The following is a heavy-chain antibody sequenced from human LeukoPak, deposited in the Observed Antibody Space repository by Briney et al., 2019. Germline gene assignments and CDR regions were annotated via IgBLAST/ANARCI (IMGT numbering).Heavy chain of an antibody. CDR3: ARALAAAGTFWFDP. V-gene: IGHV3-11*01. Sequence: GSLRLSCAVSGFTFSDYYMSWIRQAPGKGLEWVSYISSSGSTIYYADSVKGRFTISRDNAKNSLYLQMNSLRAEDTAVYYCARALAAAGTFWFDPWGQGTLVTVSS. J-gene: IGHJ5*02. D-gene: IGHD6-13*01. CDR1: GFTFSDYY. CDR2: ISSSGSTI.